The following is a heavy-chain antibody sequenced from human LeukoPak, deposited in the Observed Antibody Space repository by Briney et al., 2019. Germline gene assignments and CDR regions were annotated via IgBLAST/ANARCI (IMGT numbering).Heavy chain of an antibody. Sequence: SETLSLTCTVSGGSISSSNYYWGWIRQPPGKGLEWIGSIYYSGSTYYNPSLKSRVTISVDTSKNQFSLKLTSVTAADTAVYYCARGGYDHVWGSYRRTYYFDYWGQGTLVTVSS. V-gene: IGHV4-39*07. CDR2: IYYSGST. J-gene: IGHJ4*02. CDR3: ARGGYDHVWGSYRRTYYFDY. D-gene: IGHD3-16*02. CDR1: GGSISSSNYY.